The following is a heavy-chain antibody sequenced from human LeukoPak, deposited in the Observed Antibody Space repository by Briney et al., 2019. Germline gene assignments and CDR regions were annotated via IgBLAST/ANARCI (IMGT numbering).Heavy chain of an antibody. J-gene: IGHJ5*02. CDR1: GYTFTSYD. CDR2: MNPNSGNT. V-gene: IGHV1-8*01. CDR3: ARGSPYYDFWSGS. D-gene: IGHD3-3*01. Sequence: ASVKVSCKASGYTFTSYDINWVRQATGQGLEWMGWMNPNSGNTGYAQKFQGRVTMTRNTSISTAYMELSSLRSGDTAVYYCARGSPYYDFWSGSWGQGTLVTVSS.